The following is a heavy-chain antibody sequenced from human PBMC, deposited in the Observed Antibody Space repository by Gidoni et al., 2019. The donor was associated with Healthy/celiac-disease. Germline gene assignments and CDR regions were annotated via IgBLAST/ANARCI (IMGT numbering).Heavy chain of an antibody. V-gene: IGHV4-39*01. D-gene: IGHD3-16*02. CDR3: ARIDQYYDYVWGSYRYTPGTFDY. CDR2: IYYSGST. J-gene: IGHJ4*02. CDR1: GGSISSSSYY. Sequence: QLQLQESGPGLVKPSETLSLTCTVSGGSISSSSYYWGWIRQPPGKGLEWIGSIYYSGSTYYNPSLKSRVTISVDTSKNQFSLKLSSVTAADTAVYYCARIDQYYDYVWGSYRYTPGTFDYWGQGTLVTVSS.